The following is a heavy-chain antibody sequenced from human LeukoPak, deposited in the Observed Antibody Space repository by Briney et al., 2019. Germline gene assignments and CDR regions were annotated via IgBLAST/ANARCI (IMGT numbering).Heavy chain of an antibody. Sequence: SETLSLTCTVSGGSIDTYYWSWIRQPPGKGLEWIGYGYYTGSNSYNPSLKGRVTMSVDRSKNLFSLELVSVTPADTAVYYCARGENYWHQRWFDPWGRGALVSVSS. CDR3: ARGENYWHQRWFDP. V-gene: IGHV4-59*01. J-gene: IGHJ5*02. CDR2: GYYTGSN. D-gene: IGHD1-7*01. CDR1: GGSIDTYY.